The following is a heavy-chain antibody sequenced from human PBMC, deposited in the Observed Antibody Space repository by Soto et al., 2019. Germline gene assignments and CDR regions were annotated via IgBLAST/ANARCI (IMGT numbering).Heavy chain of an antibody. V-gene: IGHV4-30-2*01. J-gene: IGHJ5*02. CDR1: GGSIGGVGYS. CDR3: ARAQFYSGSGNYNNLMFDA. D-gene: IGHD3-10*01. Sequence: SETLSLTCAVSGGSIGGVGYSWSWIRQPPGGGLEWIGYMYHSGTFLKSPSLKTRLTMSLDMSKNQFSLTLNSMTAADTAVYYCARAQFYSGSGNYNNLMFDAWGQGIQVTAPQ. CDR2: MYHSGTF.